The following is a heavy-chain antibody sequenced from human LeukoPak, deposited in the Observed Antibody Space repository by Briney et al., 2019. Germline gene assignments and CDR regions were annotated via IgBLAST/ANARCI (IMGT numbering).Heavy chain of an antibody. CDR3: ARGVVAAAGYDAFDI. D-gene: IGHD6-13*01. J-gene: IGHJ3*02. Sequence: PSETLSLTCTVSGVPISSYYWSWIRQPPGKGLEWIGYIYYSGSTNYSRSLKSRVTISVDPSKNQFSLKLSSVTAADTAVYYCARGVVAAAGYDAFDIWGQGTMVTVSS. CDR2: IYYSGST. CDR1: GVPISSYY. V-gene: IGHV4-59*01.